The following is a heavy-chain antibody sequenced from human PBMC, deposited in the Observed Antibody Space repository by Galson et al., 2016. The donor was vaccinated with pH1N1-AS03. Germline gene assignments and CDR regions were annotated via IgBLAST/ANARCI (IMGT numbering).Heavy chain of an antibody. CDR3: VKGGGYSHGFLEYYFDS. CDR1: GFVFSSSA. Sequence: RLSCAASGFVFSSSAIHWVRQSPGKGLEWVAFIRYDETIKNYADSVKGRFTISRDNPKNTVDLEMNSLRPEDSAVYYCVKGGGYSHGFLEYYFDSWGQGSLVTVSS. CDR2: IRYDETIK. D-gene: IGHD3-3*01. V-gene: IGHV3-30*02. J-gene: IGHJ4*02.